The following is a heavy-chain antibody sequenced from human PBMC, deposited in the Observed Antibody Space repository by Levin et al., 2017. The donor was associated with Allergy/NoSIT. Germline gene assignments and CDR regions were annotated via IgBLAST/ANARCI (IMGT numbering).Heavy chain of an antibody. V-gene: IGHV3-23*01. CDR2: ISGSADTT. CDR1: GFTFSNYA. CDR3: ARGRFSASYYVQSDN. D-gene: IGHD1-26*01. J-gene: IGHJ4*02. Sequence: GESLKISCAASGFTFSNYAMSWVRQAPGLGLEWVSTISGSADTTFYADSVRGRFTISRDNSKSTLYLQMNSLRAEDTALYYCARGRFSASYYVQSDNWGQGTLVTVSS.